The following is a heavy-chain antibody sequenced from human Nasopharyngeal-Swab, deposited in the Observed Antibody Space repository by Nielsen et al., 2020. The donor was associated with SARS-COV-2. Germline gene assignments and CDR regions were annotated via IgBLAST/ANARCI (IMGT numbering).Heavy chain of an antibody. V-gene: IGHV3-73*01. D-gene: IGHD3-10*01. Sequence: GESLKISCAASGFTFSGSAMHWVRQASGKGLEWVGRIRSKANSYATAYAASVKGRFTISRDDSKNTAYLQMNSLKTEDTAVYYCTRRDYYGSGSPDYWGQGTLVTVSS. CDR3: TRRDYYGSGSPDY. CDR2: IRSKANSYAT. J-gene: IGHJ4*02. CDR1: GFTFSGSA.